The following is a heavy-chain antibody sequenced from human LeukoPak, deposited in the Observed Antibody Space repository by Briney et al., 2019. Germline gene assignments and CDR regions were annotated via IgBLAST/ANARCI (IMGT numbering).Heavy chain of an antibody. D-gene: IGHD3-3*01. CDR3: ARSDYDFWSGYPGGYYGMDV. V-gene: IGHV5-51*01. J-gene: IGHJ6*02. CDR1: GYSFTSYW. Sequence: GESLKISCQGSGYSFTSYWIGWVRQMPGKGLEWMGIIYPGDSDTGYSPSFQGQVTISADKSISTAYLQWSSLKASDTAMYYCARSDYDFWSGYPGGYYGMDVWGQGTTVTVSS. CDR2: IYPGDSDT.